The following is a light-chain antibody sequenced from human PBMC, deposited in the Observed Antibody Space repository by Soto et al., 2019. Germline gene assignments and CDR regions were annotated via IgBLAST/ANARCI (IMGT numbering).Light chain of an antibody. J-gene: IGLJ1*01. CDR2: EGI. CDR1: SSTVGGFNV. Sequence: LTQPASVSGAPGQGSTISCTGTSSTVGGFNVVSWYQQHPGKAPKVIIYEGIKRPSGVSNRFSGSNSGSTASLTISGLQAEDEADYYCCSYVGATTYVFGTGTKVTVL. V-gene: IGLV2-23*01. CDR3: CSYVGATTYV.